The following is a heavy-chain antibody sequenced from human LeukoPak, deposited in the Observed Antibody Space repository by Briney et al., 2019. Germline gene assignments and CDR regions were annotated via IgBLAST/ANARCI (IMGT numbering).Heavy chain of an antibody. Sequence: GGTLRLSCAASGFTFSSYGMSWVRQAPGKGLEWVSAISGSGGSTYYADSVKGRFTISRDNSKNTLYLQMNSLRADDTAMYYCAKDPRAAGPYYYYYYMDVWGQETTVTVSS. D-gene: IGHD6-13*01. CDR2: ISGSGGST. CDR3: AKDPRAAGPYYYYYYMDV. J-gene: IGHJ6*03. CDR1: GFTFSSYG. V-gene: IGHV3-23*01.